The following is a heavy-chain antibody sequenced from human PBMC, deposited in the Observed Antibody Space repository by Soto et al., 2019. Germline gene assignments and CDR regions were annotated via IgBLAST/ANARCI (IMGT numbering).Heavy chain of an antibody. J-gene: IGHJ4*02. Sequence: GGSLRLSCAASGFTFSSYSMNWVRQAPGKGLEWVSYISSSVGSIYYADSVKGWFTISRDNSKNTLYLQMNSLRADDTAVYYCAKGIGYGDYVPDYWGQGTLVTVSS. V-gene: IGHV3-23*01. CDR3: AKGIGYGDYVPDY. D-gene: IGHD4-17*01. CDR2: ISSSVGSI. CDR1: GFTFSSYS.